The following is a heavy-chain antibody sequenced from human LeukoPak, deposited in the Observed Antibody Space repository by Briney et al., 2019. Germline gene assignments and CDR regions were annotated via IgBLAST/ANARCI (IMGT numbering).Heavy chain of an antibody. CDR1: GYTFTDYY. V-gene: IGHV1-2*02. CDR2: ICPKSGGT. CDR3: ARDSAARRENAFDI. J-gene: IGHJ3*02. D-gene: IGHD6-6*01. Sequence: ASVKVSCKASGYTFTDYYMHWVRQAPGQGLEWMGWICPKSGGTSYAQKFRGRVTMTRDTSISTVYMELSRLTSDDAAIYYCARDSAARRENAFDIRGQGTMVTISS.